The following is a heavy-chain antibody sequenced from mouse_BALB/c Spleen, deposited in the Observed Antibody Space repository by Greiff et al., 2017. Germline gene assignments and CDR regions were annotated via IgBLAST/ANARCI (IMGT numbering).Heavy chain of an antibody. J-gene: IGHJ3*01. CDR2: INPSNGGT. CDR1: GYTFTSYY. D-gene: IGHD2-14*01. CDR3: TREEIRYRYFAD. Sequence: QVQLQQSGAELVKPGASVKLSCKASGYTFTSYYMYWVKQRPGQGLEWIGEINPSNGGTNFNEKFKSKATLTVDKSSSTAYMQLSSLTSEDSAVYYCTREEIRYRYFADWGQGTLVTVSA. V-gene: IGHV1S81*02.